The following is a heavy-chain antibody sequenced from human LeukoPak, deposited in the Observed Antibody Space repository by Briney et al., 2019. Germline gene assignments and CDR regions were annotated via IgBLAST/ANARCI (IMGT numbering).Heavy chain of an antibody. D-gene: IGHD3-9*01. J-gene: IGHJ4*02. CDR1: GGSISSYY. Sequence: PSETLSLTCTVSGGSISSYYWSWIRQPAGKGLEWIGRIYTSGSTNYNPSLKSRVTMSVDTSKNQFSLKLSSVTAADTAVYYCARHERDYDILTGYDYWGQGTLVTVSS. CDR3: ARHERDYDILTGYDY. CDR2: IYTSGST. V-gene: IGHV4-4*07.